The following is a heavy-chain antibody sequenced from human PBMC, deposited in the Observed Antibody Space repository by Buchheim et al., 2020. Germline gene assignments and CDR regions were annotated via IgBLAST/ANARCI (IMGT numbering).Heavy chain of an antibody. CDR2: INSYGSSV. J-gene: IGHJ6*02. Sequence: EVQLVESGGGLVQPGGSLRLSCAASGFIFSSNWMHWVRQAPGKGLVWVSRINSYGSSVFYADSCRGRFTISRDNAKNTLYLQMNSLRAEDTAVYYCARGGDDYGDYYGLDVWGQGTT. CDR3: ARGGDDYGDYYGLDV. V-gene: IGHV3-74*01. D-gene: IGHD4-17*01. CDR1: GFIFSSNW.